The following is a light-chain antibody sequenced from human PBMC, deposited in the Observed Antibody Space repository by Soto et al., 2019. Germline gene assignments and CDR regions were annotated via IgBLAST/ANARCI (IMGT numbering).Light chain of an antibody. V-gene: IGLV1-40*01. J-gene: IGLJ2*01. CDR2: GNS. CDR1: SSNIGAGYD. CDR3: QAYDSSLSGSG. Sequence: QSVLTQPPSVSGAPGQRVTISCTGSSSNIGAGYDVHWYQQLPGTAPKLLIYGNSNRPSGVPDRFSGSKSGTSASLAITGLQAEDEAEYDCQAYDSSLSGSGFGGGTKLTVL.